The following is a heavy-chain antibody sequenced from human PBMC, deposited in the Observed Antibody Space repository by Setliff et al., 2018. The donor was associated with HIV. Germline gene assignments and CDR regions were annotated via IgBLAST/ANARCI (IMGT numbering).Heavy chain of an antibody. CDR2: ISYDGSNK. V-gene: IGHV3-30*04. Sequence: QSGGSLRLSCAASGFTFSSYAMHWVRQAPGKGLEWVAVISYDGSNKYYADSVKGRFTISRDNSKNTLYLQMNSLRAEDTAVYYCARVESYGDYVDYWGQGALVTVSS. CDR1: GFTFSSYA. D-gene: IGHD4-17*01. J-gene: IGHJ4*02. CDR3: ARVESYGDYVDY.